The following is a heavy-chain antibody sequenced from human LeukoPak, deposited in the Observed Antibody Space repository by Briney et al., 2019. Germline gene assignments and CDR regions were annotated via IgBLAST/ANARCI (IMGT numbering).Heavy chain of an antibody. CDR2: MNPNSGNT. Sequence: ASVKVSCKASGYTFTSYDINWVRQATGQGLEWMGWMNPNSGNTGYAQKFQGRVTITRNTSISTAYMELSSLRSEDTAVYYCASPRRVVAAWTYWGQGTLVTVSS. CDR1: GYTFTSYD. CDR3: ASPRRVVAAWTY. D-gene: IGHD2-15*01. J-gene: IGHJ4*02. V-gene: IGHV1-8*03.